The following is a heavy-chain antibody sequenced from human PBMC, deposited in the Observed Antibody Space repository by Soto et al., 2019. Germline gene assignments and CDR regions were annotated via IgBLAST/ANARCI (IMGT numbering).Heavy chain of an antibody. D-gene: IGHD2-8*01. CDR1: GFTFSSYA. CDR3: AKDPRLLMVYAQDFDY. J-gene: IGHJ4*02. V-gene: IGHV3-23*01. Sequence: GGSLRLSCAASGFTFSSYAMSWVRQAPGKGLEWVSAISGSGGSTYYADSVKGRFTISRDNSKNTLYLQMNSLRAEDTAVYYCAKDPRLLMVYAQDFDYWGQGTLVTVSS. CDR2: ISGSGGST.